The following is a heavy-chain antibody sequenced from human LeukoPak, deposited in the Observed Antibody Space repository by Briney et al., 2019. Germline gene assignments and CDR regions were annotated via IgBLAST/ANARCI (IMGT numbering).Heavy chain of an antibody. CDR3: ARDFLRFLAAGTFYGMDV. CDR2: ISAYNGNT. CDR1: GYTFASYG. V-gene: IGHV1-18*01. Sequence: ASVKVSCKASGYTFASYGISWVRQAPGQGLEWMGWISAYNGNTNYAQKLQGRVTMTTDTSTSTAYMELRSLRSDDTAVYYCARDFLRFLAAGTFYGMDVWGQGTTVTVSS. D-gene: IGHD6-13*01. J-gene: IGHJ6*02.